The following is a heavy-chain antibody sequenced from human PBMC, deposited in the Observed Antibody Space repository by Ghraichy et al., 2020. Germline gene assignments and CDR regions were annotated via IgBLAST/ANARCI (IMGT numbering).Heavy chain of an antibody. Sequence: SQTLSLTCTVSGGSISSSSYYWGWIRQPPGKGLEWIGSIYYSGSTYYNPSLKSRVTISVDTSKNQFSLKLSSVTAADTAVYYCSRGGQWGSFDYWGQGTLVTVSS. D-gene: IGHD1-26*01. CDR1: GGSISSSSYY. V-gene: IGHV4-39*01. J-gene: IGHJ4*02. CDR3: SRGGQWGSFDY. CDR2: IYYSGST.